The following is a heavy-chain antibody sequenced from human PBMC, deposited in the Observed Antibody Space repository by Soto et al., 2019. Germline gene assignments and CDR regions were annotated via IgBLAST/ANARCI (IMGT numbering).Heavy chain of an antibody. D-gene: IGHD3-10*01. J-gene: IGHJ4*02. CDR2: IWYDASNK. Sequence: QVQLVESGGGVVQPGRSLRLSCAASGLTFSSYGMHWDRQAPGKGLEWVALIWYDASNKYYGDSVKGRFTISRDNSKNTLYLQMNSLRSEDTAVYYCARDYGSGMDCWGQGTLVTVSS. V-gene: IGHV3-33*01. CDR1: GLTFSSYG. CDR3: ARDYGSGMDC.